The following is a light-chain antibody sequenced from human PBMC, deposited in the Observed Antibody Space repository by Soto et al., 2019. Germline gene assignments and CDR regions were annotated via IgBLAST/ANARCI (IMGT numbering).Light chain of an antibody. J-gene: IGKJ1*01. CDR1: QSVLYSPNNQHY. V-gene: IGKV4-1*01. Sequence: DIVMTQSPDSLSVSLAERATINCKFTQSVLYSPNNQHYVAWVTQTQGQPRTLLFYWSSIRASGVRDRFICSGSGTDFTLTSTNLKAEDVAVYVCQQYYRTPGTGGQVTKVDIK. CDR3: QQYYRTPGT. CDR2: WSS.